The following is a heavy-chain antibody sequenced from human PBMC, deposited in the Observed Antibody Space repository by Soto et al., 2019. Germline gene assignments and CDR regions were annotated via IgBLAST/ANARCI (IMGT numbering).Heavy chain of an antibody. J-gene: IGHJ4*02. CDR1: GFTFSSYV. D-gene: IGHD2-15*01. CDR3: AKDRGRYCSGGSCYLFDC. V-gene: IGHV3-30*18. CDR2: MSYDGNSK. Sequence: QVQLVESGGGVVQPGRSLRLSCAASGFTFSSYVMHWVRQAPGKGLEWVAVMSYDGNSKYYADSVKGRFTISRDNSKNTLYLQMNSLRAEDTAVYYCAKDRGRYCSGGSCYLFDCWGQGTLVTVSS.